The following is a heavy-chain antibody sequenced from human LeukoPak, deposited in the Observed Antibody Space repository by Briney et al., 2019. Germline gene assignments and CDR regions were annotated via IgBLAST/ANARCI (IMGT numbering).Heavy chain of an antibody. J-gene: IGHJ6*03. CDR2: ISGSGSST. CDR1: GYTFSSYA. V-gene: IGHV3-23*01. D-gene: IGHD3-10*01. CDR3: AKDFMVPSDYYMDV. Sequence: PGGSLRLSCAASGYTFSSYAMSWVREAPGKGLEWVSAISGSGSSTYSANSGKGRFTISRDHSKNTLYLKMNSLRAEDTAVYYCAKDFMVPSDYYMDVWGKGTTVTVSS.